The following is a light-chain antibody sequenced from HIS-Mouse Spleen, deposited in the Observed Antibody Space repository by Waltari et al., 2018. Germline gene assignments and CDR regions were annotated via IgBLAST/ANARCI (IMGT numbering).Light chain of an antibody. V-gene: IGLV8-61*01. Sequence: QTVVTQEPSFSVSPGGTVTLTCGLSSGSVSTSYYPSWYQQNPGQAPRTLIYSTNPRSSGVHDRFSGSILGNKAALTITGAQADDESDYYCVLYMGSGISVFGGGTKLTVL. J-gene: IGLJ3*02. CDR1: SGSVSTSYY. CDR2: STN. CDR3: VLYMGSGISV.